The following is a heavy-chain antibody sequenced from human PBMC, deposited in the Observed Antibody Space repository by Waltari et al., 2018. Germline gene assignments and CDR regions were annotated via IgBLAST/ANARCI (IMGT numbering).Heavy chain of an antibody. CDR3: ARINRKEFLGELDQ. Sequence: EAQLLESGGGLVQPGGSLRLSCAAPGFACGDHGMTWVRQAPGKGLDSVSAIFYAGRRTFYADSVMGRFTISRDNSNNTLYLQMNGLRAEDTALYYCARINRKEFLGELDQWGQGTLVTVSS. D-gene: IGHD3-10*01. J-gene: IGHJ4*02. V-gene: IGHV3-23*01. CDR1: GFACGDHG. CDR2: IFYAGRRT.